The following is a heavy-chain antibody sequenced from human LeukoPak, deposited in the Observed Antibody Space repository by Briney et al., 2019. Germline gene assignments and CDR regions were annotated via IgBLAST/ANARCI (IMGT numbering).Heavy chain of an antibody. Sequence: SETLSLTCTVSGGSISSYYWSWIRQPPGKGLEWIGYIYYSGSTNYNPSLKSRVTISVDTSKDQFSLKLSAVTAADTAVYYCARDSFPPQHWRQGTLVTVSS. D-gene: IGHD2-21*01. CDR3: ARDSFPPQH. V-gene: IGHV4-59*01. J-gene: IGHJ1*01. CDR2: IYYSGST. CDR1: GGSISSYY.